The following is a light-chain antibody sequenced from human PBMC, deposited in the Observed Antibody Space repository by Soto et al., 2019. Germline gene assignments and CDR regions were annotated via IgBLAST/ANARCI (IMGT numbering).Light chain of an antibody. CDR2: TNN. V-gene: IGLV1-44*01. CDR1: RSNIGSNT. Sequence: QSVLTQPPSTSGNPGQRVTISCSGRRSNIGSNTVHWYQQIPGTAPKLLIYTNNQRSSGVSDRFSGSKSDTSASLVISGLQSEDEADYYCATWENGLTGVVFGGGTKLTVL. CDR3: ATWENGLTGVV. J-gene: IGLJ2*01.